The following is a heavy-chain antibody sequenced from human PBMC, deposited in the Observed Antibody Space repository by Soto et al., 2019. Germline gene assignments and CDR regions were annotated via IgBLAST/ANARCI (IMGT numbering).Heavy chain of an antibody. CDR2: INPSSGDT. CDR1: GYTFTTYF. V-gene: IGHV1-46*01. J-gene: IGHJ4*02. D-gene: IGHD3-22*01. CDR3: ARVATDHSGYFEY. Sequence: QVQLGQSGAEVKKPGASVKVSCKASGYTFTTYFIHWVRQAPGQGLELMGLINPSSGDTKYEQKFQVRLTMTRDTSTSTVYMELSSLKYDDTAVYYCARVATDHSGYFEYWGQGTLVTVSS.